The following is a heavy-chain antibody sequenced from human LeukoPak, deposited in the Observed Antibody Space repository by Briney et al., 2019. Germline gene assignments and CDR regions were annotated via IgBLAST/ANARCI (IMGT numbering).Heavy chain of an antibody. CDR2: IYYSGST. V-gene: IGHV4-39*01. CDR1: GVSISSSSYY. D-gene: IGHD3-22*01. J-gene: IGHJ4*02. CDR3: ARWKRYYDSSGYYFDY. Sequence: SETLSLTCTVSGVSISSSSYYWGWIRQPPGKGLEWIGSIYYSGSTYYNPSLKSRVTISVDTSKNQFSLKLSSVTAADTAVYYCARWKRYYDSSGYYFDYWGQGTLVTVSS.